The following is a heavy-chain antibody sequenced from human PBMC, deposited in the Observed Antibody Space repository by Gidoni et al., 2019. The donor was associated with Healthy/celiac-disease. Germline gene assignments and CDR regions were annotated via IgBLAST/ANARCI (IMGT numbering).Heavy chain of an antibody. CDR2: IYYSGST. J-gene: IGHJ6*03. D-gene: IGHD4-17*01. CDR3: ARGTSTVTTLGPYYYYYYYMDV. Sequence: QAQLQESGPGLVKPSETLSLTCPVSGGSISSYYWSWIRQPPGKGLEWIGYIYYSGSTNYNPTLKRRVTISVDTSKNQFSLKLSSVTAADTAVYYCARGTSTVTTLGPYYYYYYYMDVWGKGTTVTVSS. V-gene: IGHV4-59*01. CDR1: GGSISSYY.